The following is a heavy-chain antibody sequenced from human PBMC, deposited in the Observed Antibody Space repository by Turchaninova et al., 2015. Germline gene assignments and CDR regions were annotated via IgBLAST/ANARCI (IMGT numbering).Heavy chain of an antibody. CDR2: INHSGST. V-gene: IGHV4-34*01. CDR1: GGSFSGYY. CDR3: ARRYSSSWPAAFDY. Sequence: QVQLQQWGAGLLKPSETLSLTCAVYGGSFSGYYWSWIRQTPGKGLEWIGEINHSGSTNYNPSLKSLVTISVDTSKNQFSLKLSSVTAADTAVYYCARRYSSSWPAAFDYWGQGTLVTVSS. J-gene: IGHJ4*02. D-gene: IGHD6-13*01.